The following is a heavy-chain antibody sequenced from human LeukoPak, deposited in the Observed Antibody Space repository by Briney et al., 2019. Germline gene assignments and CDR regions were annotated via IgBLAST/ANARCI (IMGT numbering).Heavy chain of an antibody. CDR2: ISGSSEKT. CDR3: ARGSTYDFWSGDALDV. CDR1: GFTFSDYY. J-gene: IGHJ3*01. Sequence: GGSLRLSCAASGFTFSDYYMTWVRQAPGKGLEWVSSISGSSEKTYYADSVKGRFTISRDSSQKILNLQMNNLRVEDTAIYYCARGSTYDFWSGDALDVWGQGTMVTVAS. D-gene: IGHD3-3*01. V-gene: IGHV3-23*01.